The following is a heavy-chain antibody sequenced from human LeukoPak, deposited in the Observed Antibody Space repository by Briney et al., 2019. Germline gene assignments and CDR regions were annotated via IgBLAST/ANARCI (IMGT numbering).Heavy chain of an antibody. Sequence: GGSLRLSCAASGFTFSYYAMHWVRLAPGKGLEWVASITYEGIFKQYADSVKGRFTISRDNSRNTLFLQMDSVTTDDTATYYCVRDLKEEYQVDYRGGHNFDSWGQGTLVTVSS. CDR3: VRDLKEEYQVDYRGGHNFDS. D-gene: IGHD3-10*01. CDR1: GFTFSYYA. V-gene: IGHV3-30*04. CDR2: ITYEGIFK. J-gene: IGHJ4*02.